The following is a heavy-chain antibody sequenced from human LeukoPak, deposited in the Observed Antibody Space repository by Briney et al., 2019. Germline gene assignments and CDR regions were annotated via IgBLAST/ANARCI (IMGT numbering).Heavy chain of an antibody. CDR3: ARASMVRGVIGNSVLHRGYVPPYYYYGMDV. V-gene: IGHV1-69*04. D-gene: IGHD3-10*01. Sequence: XXSYAISWVGQAPGXGLXWXXXXXXXXXXXXXXQXFHGRVTITADKSTSTAYMELSSLRSEDTAVYSCARASMVRGVIGNSVLHRGYVPPYYYYGMDVWGKGTTVTVSS. CDR1: XXSYA. J-gene: IGHJ6*04. CDR2: XXXXXXXX.